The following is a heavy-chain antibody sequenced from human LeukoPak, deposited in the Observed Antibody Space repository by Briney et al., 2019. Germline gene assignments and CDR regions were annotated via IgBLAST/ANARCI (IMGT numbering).Heavy chain of an antibody. V-gene: IGHV3-21*01. D-gene: IGHD6-6*01. CDR1: GFTFSHYS. Sequence: PGGSLRLSCAASGFTFSHYSMTWVRQAPGKGLEWVSSISSSSSYIYYADSVKGRFTISRDNAKKSLYLQMNSLRAEDTAVYYCARGGAARPDFWGQGTLVTVSS. J-gene: IGHJ4*02. CDR2: ISSSSSYI. CDR3: ARGGAARPDF.